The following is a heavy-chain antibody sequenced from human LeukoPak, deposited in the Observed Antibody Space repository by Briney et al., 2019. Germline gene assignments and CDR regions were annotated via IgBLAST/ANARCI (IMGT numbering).Heavy chain of an antibody. CDR2: INHSRST. J-gene: IGHJ6*03. Sequence: SETLSLTCAVYGGSFSGYYWSWIRQPPGKGLEWIGEINHSRSTNYNPSLKSRVTISVDTSKNQFSLKLSSVTAADTAVYYCARVGGGDPYYMNVWGKGTTVTISS. CDR3: ARVGGGDPYYMNV. V-gene: IGHV4-34*01. CDR1: GGSFSGYY. D-gene: IGHD3-16*01.